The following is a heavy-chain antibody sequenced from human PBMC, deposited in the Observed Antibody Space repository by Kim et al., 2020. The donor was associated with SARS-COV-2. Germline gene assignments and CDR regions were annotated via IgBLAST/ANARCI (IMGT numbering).Heavy chain of an antibody. Sequence: GGSLRLSCAASGFTFSSYGMHWVRQAPGKGLEWVAVISYDGSNKYYADSVKGRFTISRDNSKNTLYLQMNSLRAEDTAVYYCAKDIRDAGYFDYWGQGTLVTVSS. CDR3: AKDIRDAGYFDY. V-gene: IGHV3-30*18. CDR2: ISYDGSNK. D-gene: IGHD3-3*02. CDR1: GFTFSSYG. J-gene: IGHJ4*02.